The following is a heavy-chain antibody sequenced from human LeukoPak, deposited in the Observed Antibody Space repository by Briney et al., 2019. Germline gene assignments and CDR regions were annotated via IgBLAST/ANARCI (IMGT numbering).Heavy chain of an antibody. V-gene: IGHV3-23*01. CDR1: GFTFNSYA. CDR2: ISGTGTST. Sequence: GGSLRLSCAASGFTFNSYAMSWVRRAPGKGLERVSGISGTGTSTYYADSVKGRFTISRDNSKNTLYLQMNSLRAEDTAVYYCAKEKIGGWYYFDYWGQGTLVTVSS. D-gene: IGHD6-19*01. CDR3: AKEKIGGWYYFDY. J-gene: IGHJ4*02.